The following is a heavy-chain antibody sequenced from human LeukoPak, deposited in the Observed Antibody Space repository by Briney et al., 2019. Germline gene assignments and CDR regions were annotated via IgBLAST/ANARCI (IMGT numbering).Heavy chain of an antibody. CDR1: TFTFSTYS. V-gene: IGHV3-23*01. J-gene: IGHJ4*02. D-gene: IGHD6-13*01. Sequence: PGGSLRLSCATSTFTFSTYSMNWVRQAPGKGLEWVSAISGSGGSTYYADSVKGRFTISRDNSKNTLYLQMNSLRAEDTAVYYCAKGSLGSWYYFDYWGQGTLVTVSS. CDR3: AKGSLGSWYYFDY. CDR2: ISGSGGST.